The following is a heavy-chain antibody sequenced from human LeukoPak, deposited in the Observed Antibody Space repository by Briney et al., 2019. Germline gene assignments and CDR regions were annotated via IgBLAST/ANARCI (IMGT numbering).Heavy chain of an antibody. Sequence: PGGSLRLSCAASGFTFSSYAMSWVRQAPGKGLEWVSAISGSGGSTYYADSVKGRFTISRDNSKNTLYLQMNSLRAVDTAVYYCAKGRSWYNAFDIWGQGTMVTVSS. CDR2: ISGSGGST. J-gene: IGHJ3*02. CDR1: GFTFSSYA. CDR3: AKGRSWYNAFDI. V-gene: IGHV3-23*01. D-gene: IGHD6-13*01.